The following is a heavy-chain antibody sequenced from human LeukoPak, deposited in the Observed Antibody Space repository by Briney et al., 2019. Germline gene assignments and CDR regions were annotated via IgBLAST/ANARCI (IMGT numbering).Heavy chain of an antibody. V-gene: IGHV1-2*02. J-gene: IGHJ6*02. D-gene: IGHD4-23*01. CDR3: AQLLLFYNMDV. CDR1: GYTFTGYY. CDR2: INPNSDGT. Sequence: ASVKVSCKASGYTFTGYYMHWVRQAPGQGLEWMGWINPNSDGTNYAQKFQGRVTMTRDTSISTAYMELSRLRSDDTAVYYCAQLLLFYNMDVWGQGTTVTVSS.